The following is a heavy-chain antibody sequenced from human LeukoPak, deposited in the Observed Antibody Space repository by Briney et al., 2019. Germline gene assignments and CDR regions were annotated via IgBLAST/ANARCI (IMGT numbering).Heavy chain of an antibody. CDR2: IYTSGST. CDR3: ARTSTSRYPQYIAVAGDYFDY. J-gene: IGHJ4*02. CDR1: GGSFSGYY. D-gene: IGHD6-19*01. Sequence: SETLSLTCAVYGGSFSGYYWSWIRQPAGKGLEWIGRIYTSGSTNYNPSLKSRVTISVDTSKNQFSLKLSSVTAADTAVYYCARTSTSRYPQYIAVAGDYFDYWGQGTLVTVSS. V-gene: IGHV4-59*10.